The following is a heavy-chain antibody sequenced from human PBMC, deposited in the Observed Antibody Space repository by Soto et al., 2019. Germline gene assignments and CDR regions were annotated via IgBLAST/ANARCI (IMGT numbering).Heavy chain of an antibody. CDR1: GFTFSDYA. D-gene: IGHD6-19*01. Sequence: HPGGSLRLSCAASGFTFSDYAMNWVRQAPGKGLEWVSGISGGGASTYYTDSVKGRFTTSRDNSQNTLYLQMDSLRAEDSAVYYCAKDSVAGQWLALGQFENWGQGTLVTVSS. CDR3: AKDSVAGQWLALGQFEN. J-gene: IGHJ4*02. CDR2: ISGGGAST. V-gene: IGHV3-23*01.